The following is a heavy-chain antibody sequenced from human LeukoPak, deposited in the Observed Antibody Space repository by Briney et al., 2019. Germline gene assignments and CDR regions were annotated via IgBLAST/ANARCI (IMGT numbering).Heavy chain of an antibody. J-gene: IGHJ6*04. Sequence: SVKVSCKASGGTFSSYAISWVRQAPGQGREWMGGIIPIFGTANYAQKFQGRVTITADESTSTAYMELSSLRSEDTAVYYCARDEAYYYGSGSYWYGMDVWGKGTTVTVSS. CDR1: GGTFSSYA. D-gene: IGHD3-10*01. CDR3: ARDEAYYYGSGSYWYGMDV. V-gene: IGHV1-69*13. CDR2: IIPIFGTA.